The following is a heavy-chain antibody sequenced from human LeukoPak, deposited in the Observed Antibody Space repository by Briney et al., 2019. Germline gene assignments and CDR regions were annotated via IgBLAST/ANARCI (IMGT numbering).Heavy chain of an antibody. CDR2: INHSGST. V-gene: IGHV4-34*01. Sequence: PSETLSFTCAVYGGSFSGYYWSWIRQPPGKGLEWIGEINHSGSTNYNPSLKSRVTISVDTSKNQFSLKLSSVTAADTAVYYCARVLSSGYHYYYYYGMDVWGQGTTVTVSS. J-gene: IGHJ6*02. CDR3: ARVLSSGYHYYYYYGMDV. D-gene: IGHD3-3*01. CDR1: GGSFSGYY.